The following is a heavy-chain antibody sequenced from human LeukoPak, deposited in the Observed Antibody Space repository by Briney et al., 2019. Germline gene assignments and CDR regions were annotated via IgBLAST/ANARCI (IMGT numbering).Heavy chain of an antibody. J-gene: IGHJ5*02. Sequence: SETLSLTCAVYGGSFSGYYRSWIRQPPGKGLEWIGEINHSGSTNYDPSLKSRVTISVDTSKNQFSLKLSSVTAADTAVYYCARGSRVVGAYWFDPWGQGTLVTVSS. V-gene: IGHV4-34*01. CDR3: ARGSRVVGAYWFDP. CDR1: GGSFSGYY. CDR2: INHSGST. D-gene: IGHD1-26*01.